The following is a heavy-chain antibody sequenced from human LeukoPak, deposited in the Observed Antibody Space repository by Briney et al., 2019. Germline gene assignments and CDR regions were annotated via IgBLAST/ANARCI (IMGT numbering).Heavy chain of an antibody. CDR2: IYSGGST. CDR3: VAYYDILTGYKY. Sequence: GGSLRLSCAVSGFTVSTYYMSWVRRVPGKGLEWVSVIYSGGSTYYADSVKGRFTISRDNSKNTLYLQMNSLRAEDTAVYYCVAYYDILTGYKYWGQGTLVTVSS. V-gene: IGHV3-66*01. J-gene: IGHJ4*02. D-gene: IGHD3-9*01. CDR1: GFTVSTYY.